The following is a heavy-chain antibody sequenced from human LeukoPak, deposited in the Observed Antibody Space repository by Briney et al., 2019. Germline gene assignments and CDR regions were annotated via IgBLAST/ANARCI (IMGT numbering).Heavy chain of an antibody. V-gene: IGHV3-23*01. D-gene: IGHD6-13*01. CDR3: AKERGQQLVAFDI. CDR1: QFTFSRFA. J-gene: IGHJ3*02. CDR2: LSGSGTAT. Sequence: GGSLRLSCEASQFTFSRFAMSWIRQAPGTGLEWVSTLSGSGTATYYADSVKGRFTISRDNSKNTLYLQMNSLRAEDTAVYYCAKERGQQLVAFDIWGQGTMVTVSS.